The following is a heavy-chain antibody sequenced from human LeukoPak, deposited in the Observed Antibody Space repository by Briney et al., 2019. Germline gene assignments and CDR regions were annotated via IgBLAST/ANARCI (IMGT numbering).Heavy chain of an antibody. V-gene: IGHV1-2*02. D-gene: IGHD6-13*01. Sequence: ASVKVSCKASGYTFTSYGISWVRQAPGQGLECRGWINPNSGVTNYAQKFQVRGTMTRDTSISPDYMELSRRRSDDTAVYYCARSAESSSWVEFDYWGQGTLVTVSS. CDR3: ARSAESSSWVEFDY. CDR2: INPNSGVT. J-gene: IGHJ4*02. CDR1: GYTFTSYG.